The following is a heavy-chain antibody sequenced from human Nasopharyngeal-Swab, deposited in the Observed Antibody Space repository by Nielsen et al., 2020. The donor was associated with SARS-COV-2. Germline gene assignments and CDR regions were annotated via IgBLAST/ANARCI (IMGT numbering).Heavy chain of an antibody. Sequence: SQTLSLTCAISGDYVSSVRAAWTWIRQSPSRGLEWLGRTYYRSKWYHDYAVSVKGRITISADTSRNEFSMQLNSVTPEDTAVYYCARGSVAVAGPVYNWFDPWGQGTQVTVSS. D-gene: IGHD6-19*01. J-gene: IGHJ5*02. CDR3: ARGSVAVAGPVYNWFDP. V-gene: IGHV6-1*01. CDR1: GDYVSSVRAA. CDR2: TYYRSKWYH.